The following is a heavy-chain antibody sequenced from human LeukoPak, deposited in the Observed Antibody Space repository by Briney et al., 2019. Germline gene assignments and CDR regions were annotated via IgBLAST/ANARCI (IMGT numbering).Heavy chain of an antibody. J-gene: IGHJ4*02. CDR2: ISGSGGST. V-gene: IGHV3-23*01. CDR1: GFTFSSYG. D-gene: IGHD5-18*01. Sequence: PGGSLRLSCAASGFTFSSYGMSWVRQAPGKGLEWVSAISGSGGSTYYADSVKGRFTISRDNSKNTLYLQMNSLRAEDTAVYYCASDTGRGYSYGIFFDYWGQGTLVTVSS. CDR3: ASDTGRGYSYGIFFDY.